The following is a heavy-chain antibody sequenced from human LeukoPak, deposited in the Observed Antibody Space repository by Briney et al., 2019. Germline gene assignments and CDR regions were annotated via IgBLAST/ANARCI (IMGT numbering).Heavy chain of an antibody. CDR2: IKSKSDGGTT. J-gene: IGHJ4*02. CDR3: SLGGTKAYS. CDR1: GFPFGNAW. Sequence: PGGSLRLSCVVSGFPFGNAWMSWVRQAPGKGLEWVGRIKSKSDGGTTEYAAPVKGRFTISRDDSKDTLSLQMNSLKTEDTAVYYCSLGGTKAYSWGQGTLVTVSS. V-gene: IGHV3-15*01. D-gene: IGHD3-16*01.